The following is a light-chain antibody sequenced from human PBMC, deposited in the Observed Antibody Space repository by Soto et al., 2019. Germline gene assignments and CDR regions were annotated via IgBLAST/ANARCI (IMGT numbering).Light chain of an antibody. Sequence: QTALTQPASVYGSPGQSITISCTGTSSDVGSYNLVSWYQHHPGKAPKLMIYEDSKRPSGVANRFSGSKSGNTASLTISGLQAEDEADYYCCSYAGSSTFPYVFGTGTKLTVL. CDR1: SSDVGSYNL. J-gene: IGLJ1*01. CDR2: EDS. CDR3: CSYAGSSTFPYV. V-gene: IGLV2-23*02.